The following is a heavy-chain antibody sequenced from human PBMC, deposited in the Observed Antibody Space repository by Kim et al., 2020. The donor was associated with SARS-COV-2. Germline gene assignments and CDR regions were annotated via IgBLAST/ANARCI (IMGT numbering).Heavy chain of an antibody. CDR2: ISYDGSNK. CDR1: GFTFSSYG. D-gene: IGHD6-19*01. J-gene: IGHJ1*01. Sequence: GGSLRLSCAASGFTFSSYGMHWVRQAPGKGLEWVAVISYDGSNKYYADSVKGRFTISRDNSKNTLYLQMNSLRAEDTAVYYCAKDPRIRPSGEQWLVGYFQHWGQGTLVTVSS. V-gene: IGHV3-30*18. CDR3: AKDPRIRPSGEQWLVGYFQH.